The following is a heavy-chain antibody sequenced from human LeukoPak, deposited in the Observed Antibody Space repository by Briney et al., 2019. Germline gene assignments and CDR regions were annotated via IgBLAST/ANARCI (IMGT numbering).Heavy chain of an antibody. CDR2: IYTSGST. V-gene: IGHV4-4*07. CDR3: ARDLSGGYDRTWFDP. J-gene: IGHJ5*02. CDR1: GGSISTYY. Sequence: PSETLSLTCTVSGGSISTYYWSWIRQPAGKGLEWIGRIYTSGSTNYNPSLKSRVTMSVDTSKNQFSLNLISVTAADTAVYYCARDLSGGYDRTWFDPWGQGTLVTVSS. D-gene: IGHD1-26*01.